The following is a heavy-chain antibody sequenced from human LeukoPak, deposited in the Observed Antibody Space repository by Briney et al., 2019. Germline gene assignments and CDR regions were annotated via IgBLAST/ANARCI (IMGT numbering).Heavy chain of an antibody. CDR2: MNPNSGNT. CDR3: ASAPGYYDSSTLANDY. Sequence: ASVKVSCKASGYTFTSYDINWVRQATGQGLEWMGWMNPNSGNTGYAQKFQGRVTMTRNTSISTAYMELSSLRSEDMAVYYCASAPGYYDSSTLANDYWGQGTLVTVSS. D-gene: IGHD3-22*01. J-gene: IGHJ4*02. V-gene: IGHV1-8*01. CDR1: GYTFTSYD.